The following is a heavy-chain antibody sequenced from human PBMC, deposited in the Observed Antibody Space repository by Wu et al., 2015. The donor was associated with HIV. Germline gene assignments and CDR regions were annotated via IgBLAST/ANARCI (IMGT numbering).Heavy chain of an antibody. CDR3: ARRVGYCGGGNC. V-gene: IGHV1-8*01. Sequence: QIQLIQSGAEVKGSGASVKVSCKASGYTFTSYDINWVRQATGQGLEWMGWMNPNSGTTAYAQKFQGRITMTRNTSINTAYMELNSLRSDDTAIYYCARRVGYCGGGNCWGQGTLVSVSS. CDR2: MNPNSGTT. D-gene: IGHD2-21*01. CDR1: GYTFTSYD. J-gene: IGHJ4*02.